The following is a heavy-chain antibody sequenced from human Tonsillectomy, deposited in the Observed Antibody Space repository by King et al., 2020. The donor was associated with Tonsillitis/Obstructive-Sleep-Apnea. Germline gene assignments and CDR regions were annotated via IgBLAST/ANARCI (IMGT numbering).Heavy chain of an antibody. CDR1: GYTFTSYG. CDR3: SRYGGYDFLSGPKSVDY. J-gene: IGHJ4*02. CDR2: ISAYNGNT. V-gene: IGHV1-18*01. Sequence: QLVQSGAEVKKPGASVKVSCKASGYTFTSYGISWVRQAPGQGLEWMGWISAYNGNTNYAQKLQGRVTMTTDTSTSTAYMEQRSLSSDDTAVYYCSRYGGYDFLSGPKSVDYWGQGTLVTVSS. D-gene: IGHD3-3*01.